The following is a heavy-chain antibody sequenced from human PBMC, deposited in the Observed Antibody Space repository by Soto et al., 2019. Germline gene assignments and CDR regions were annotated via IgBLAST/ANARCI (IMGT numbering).Heavy chain of an antibody. D-gene: IGHD3-10*01. CDR3: AREPMVRGVTSAFDL. V-gene: IGHV1-2*02. CDR2: LNPNSGVT. CDR1: GYTFTGYF. Sequence: GASVKVSCKASGYTFTGYFIHWVRQAPGQGLEWMGWLNPNSGVTNYAQKFQDRVTMTRDTSISTAYMELSSLRSDDTAVYYCAREPMVRGVTSAFDLWGQATMVNVSS. J-gene: IGHJ3*01.